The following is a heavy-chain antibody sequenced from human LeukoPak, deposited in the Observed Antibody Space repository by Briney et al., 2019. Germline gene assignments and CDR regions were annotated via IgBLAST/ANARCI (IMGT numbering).Heavy chain of an antibody. D-gene: IGHD5-18*01. CDR1: GYTFTSYG. CDR2: ISAYNGNT. J-gene: IGHJ3*02. Sequence: ASVKVSCKASGYTFTSYGISWVRQAPGQGLEWMGWISAYNGNTNYAQKLQGRDTMTTDTSTSTAYMELRSLRSDDTAVYYCARDGDSPNVNAFDIWGQGTMVTVSS. V-gene: IGHV1-18*04. CDR3: ARDGDSPNVNAFDI.